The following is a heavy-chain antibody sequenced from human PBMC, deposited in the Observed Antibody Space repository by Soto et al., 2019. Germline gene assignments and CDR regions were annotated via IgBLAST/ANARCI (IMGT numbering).Heavy chain of an antibody. D-gene: IGHD2-8*01. CDR3: ARSTKGFVPEWPAYYYYMDV. V-gene: IGHV4-39*07. CDR2: IYYSGST. CDR1: GGSISSSSYY. Sequence: PSETLSLTCTVSGGSISSSSYYWGWIRQPPGKGLEWIGSIYYSGSTYYNPSLKSRVTISVDTSKNQFSLKLSSVTAADTAVYYCARSTKGFVPEWPAYYYYMDVWGKGTTVTVSS. J-gene: IGHJ6*03.